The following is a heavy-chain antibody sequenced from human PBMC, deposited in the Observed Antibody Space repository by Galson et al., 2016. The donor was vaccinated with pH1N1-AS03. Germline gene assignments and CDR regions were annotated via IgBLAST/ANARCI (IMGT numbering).Heavy chain of an antibody. Sequence: SLRLSCAASGFSFSGYWMTWVRQAPGKGLDWVANIKQDGSETYSVGSVVGRFTISRDNAQNSLFLQMNSLRAEDTAVYHCARGKDFWSGYPDDPFDIWGLGTRVTVSS. D-gene: IGHD3-3*01. CDR3: ARGKDFWSGYPDDPFDI. V-gene: IGHV3-7*03. J-gene: IGHJ3*02. CDR1: GFSFSGYW. CDR2: IKQDGSET.